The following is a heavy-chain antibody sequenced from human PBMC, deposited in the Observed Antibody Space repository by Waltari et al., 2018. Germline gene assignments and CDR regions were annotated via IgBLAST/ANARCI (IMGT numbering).Heavy chain of an antibody. CDR3: ARPGPSGGYDYFDYYYYGMDV. V-gene: IGHV1-69*13. CDR1: GGTFSSYA. J-gene: IGHJ6*02. D-gene: IGHD5-12*01. Sequence: QVQLVQSGAEVKKPGSSVKVSCKASGGTFSSYAISWVRQAPGQGLEWMGGIIPIFGTANYAQKFQVSVTSTAGEATITAYMELRILRSEDTAVYYCARPGPSGGYDYFDYYYYGMDVWGQGTTVTVSS. CDR2: IIPIFGTA.